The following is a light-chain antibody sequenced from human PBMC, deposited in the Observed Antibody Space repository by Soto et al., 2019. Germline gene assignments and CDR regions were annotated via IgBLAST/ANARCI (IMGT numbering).Light chain of an antibody. V-gene: IGKV3-20*01. CDR1: QSVSSSY. CDR2: RAY. CDR3: QQYGSSPAT. Sequence: EIVLTQSPGTLSLSPGERATLSCRASQSVSSSYLAWYQQKPDQAPRLLICRAYSRATGIPDRFSGSGSGTDFPLTIRILEREDFGVYYCQQYGSSPATLGQGTKVEIK. J-gene: IGKJ1*01.